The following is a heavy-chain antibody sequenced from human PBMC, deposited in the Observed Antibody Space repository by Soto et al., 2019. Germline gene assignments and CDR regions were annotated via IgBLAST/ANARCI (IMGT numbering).Heavy chain of an antibody. D-gene: IGHD4-17*01. CDR3: GKGASTTVFAFNDY. Sequence: EVQLVESGGGLVQPGRSLRLSCAASGFTFDDYAMHWVRQPPGKGLEWGSSISWNSGHLGYADSVKGRITISRDNGKNSLYLQMNSLRGEDTALYYCGKGASTTVFAFNDYWGEGTLVTASS. V-gene: IGHV3-9*01. CDR2: ISWNSGHL. J-gene: IGHJ4*02. CDR1: GFTFDDYA.